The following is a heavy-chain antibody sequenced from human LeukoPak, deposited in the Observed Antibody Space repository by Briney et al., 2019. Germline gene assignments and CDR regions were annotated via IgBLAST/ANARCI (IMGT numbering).Heavy chain of an antibody. CDR1: GFTFSDYY. CDR3: AARKSSEGNY. CDR2: ISSSGGTM. V-gene: IGHV3-11*01. J-gene: IGHJ4*02. D-gene: IGHD6-19*01. Sequence: PGGSLRLSCAASGFTFSDYYISWIRQAPGKGLEWVSYISSSGGTMSYTESVKGRFTISRDNAKNSLYLQMNSLRAEDTAVYYCAARKSSEGNYWGQGTLVTVSS.